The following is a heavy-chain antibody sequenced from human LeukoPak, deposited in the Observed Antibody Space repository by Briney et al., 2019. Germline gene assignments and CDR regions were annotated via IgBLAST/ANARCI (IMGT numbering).Heavy chain of an antibody. CDR2: ISYDGSNT. CDR3: ARPYSSGWYGDFDY. CDR1: GFTFSSYA. J-gene: IGHJ4*02. D-gene: IGHD6-19*01. Sequence: PGGSLRLSCAASGFTFSSYAMHWVRQAPGKGLEWVAVISYDGSNTYYADSVSGRFTISRDNSKNTLYLQMNSLRAEDTAVYYCARPYSSGWYGDFDYWGQGTLVTVSS. V-gene: IGHV3-30-3*01.